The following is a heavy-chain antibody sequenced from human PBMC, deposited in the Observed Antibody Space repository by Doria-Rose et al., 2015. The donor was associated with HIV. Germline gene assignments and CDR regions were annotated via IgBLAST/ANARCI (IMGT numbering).Heavy chain of an antibody. CDR3: ARIKSSRWYHKYYLDF. V-gene: IGHV2-26*01. J-gene: IGHJ4*02. D-gene: IGHD6-13*01. CDR2: IFSDDER. Sequence: QVTLKESGPVLVKPTETLTLTCTVSGVSLSSPGMGVSWIRRPPGKALEWLAYIFSDDERSYNTSLKSRLTIARGTSKSQVVLTMTDMDPVDTATYYCARIKSSRWYHKYYLDFWGEGTLVIVSA. CDR1: GVSLSSPGMG.